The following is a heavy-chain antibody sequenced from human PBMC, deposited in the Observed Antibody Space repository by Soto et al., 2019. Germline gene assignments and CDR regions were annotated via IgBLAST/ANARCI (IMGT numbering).Heavy chain of an antibody. CDR2: IKSKTDGGTT. CDR1: GFTFSNAW. CDR3: TTDTGYSSSWYLPQPLNYYYYYGMDV. J-gene: IGHJ6*02. Sequence: PGGSLRLSCAASGFTFSNAWMNWVRQAPGKGLEWVGRIKSKTDGGTTDYAAPVKGRFTISRDESKNTLYLQMNSLKTEDTAVYYCTTDTGYSSSWYLPQPLNYYYYYGMDVWGQGTTVTVS. D-gene: IGHD6-13*01. V-gene: IGHV3-15*07.